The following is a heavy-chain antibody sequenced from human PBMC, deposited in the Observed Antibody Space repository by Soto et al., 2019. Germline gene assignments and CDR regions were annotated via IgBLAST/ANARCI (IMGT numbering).Heavy chain of an antibody. CDR1: GFTFSSYW. J-gene: IGHJ6*02. D-gene: IGHD3-16*01. V-gene: IGHV3-7*01. CDR2: IKQDGSEK. CDR3: AYEGEDYGMDV. Sequence: EVQLVESGGGLVQPGGSLRLSCAASGFTFSSYWMSWVRQAPGKGLEWVANIKQDGSEKYYVDSVKGRFTISRDNAKNSLFPQMNTLSAEDTAVYYCAYEGEDYGMDVWGHVTTVTVSS.